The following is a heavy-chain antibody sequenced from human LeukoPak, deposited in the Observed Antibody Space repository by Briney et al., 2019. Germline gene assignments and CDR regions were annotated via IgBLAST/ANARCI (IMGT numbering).Heavy chain of an antibody. V-gene: IGHV3-23*01. J-gene: IGHJ4*02. CDR3: AKDTQWELYFDY. CDR2: ISGSGGST. D-gene: IGHD1-26*01. CDR1: GFTFSSYA. Sequence: PGGSLRLSCAASGFTFSSYAMNWVRQAPGKGLEWVSAISGSGGSTYYADSVKGRFTISRDNSKNTLYLQMNSLRAEDTAVYYCAKDTQWELYFDYWGQGTLVTVSS.